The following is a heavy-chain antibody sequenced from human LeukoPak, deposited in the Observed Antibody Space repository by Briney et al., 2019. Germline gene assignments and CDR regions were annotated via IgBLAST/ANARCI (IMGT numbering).Heavy chain of an antibody. CDR3: ARVLMVRGPRGYFDY. Sequence: ASVKVSCKASGYTFTSYGISWVRQAPGQGLEWMGWISAYNGNTNYAQKLQGRVTMTTDTSTSTGYMELRSLRSDDTAVYYCARVLMVRGPRGYFDYWGQGTLVTVSS. D-gene: IGHD3-10*01. J-gene: IGHJ4*02. CDR1: GYTFTSYG. CDR2: ISAYNGNT. V-gene: IGHV1-18*01.